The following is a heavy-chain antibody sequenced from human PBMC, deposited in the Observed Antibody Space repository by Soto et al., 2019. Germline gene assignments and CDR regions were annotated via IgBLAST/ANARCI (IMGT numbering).Heavy chain of an antibody. D-gene: IGHD6-19*01. J-gene: IGHJ4*02. V-gene: IGHV3-23*04. CDR2: IIGSGGST. Sequence: EVQLVEFGGGLVQPGGSLRLSCAASGFTFSNFAMSWVRQAPGKGLEWGPAIIGSGGSTFYADSVKGRFTISRDNSKNTLYLQMHSLRVEDTAIYYCAKDSVAGEPFDYWGRGTMVTISS. CDR3: AKDSVAGEPFDY. CDR1: GFTFSNFA.